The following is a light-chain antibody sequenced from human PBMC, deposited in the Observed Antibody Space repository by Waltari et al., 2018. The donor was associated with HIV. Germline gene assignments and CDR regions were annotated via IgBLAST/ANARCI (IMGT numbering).Light chain of an antibody. CDR2: DAS. CDR1: QTIRSN. J-gene: IGKJ5*01. V-gene: IGKV3-15*01. CDR3: QQYGDWPPIT. Sequence: EIVMTQSPATLSVSPGERATLACRSSQTIRSNSLAWYQQKPGQAPRLLISDASTRVTGIPARFSGSGSGTEFTLTISSLQSEDFAVYYCQQYGDWPPITFGQGTRLEIK.